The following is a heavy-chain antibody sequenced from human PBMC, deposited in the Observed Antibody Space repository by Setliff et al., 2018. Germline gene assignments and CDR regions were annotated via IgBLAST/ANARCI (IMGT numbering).Heavy chain of an antibody. D-gene: IGHD3-22*01. CDR1: GGTFRNYG. V-gene: IGHV1-69*05. CDR3: ARERGSYDSSTHYTYYFDY. CDR2: IIPIFGTA. J-gene: IGHJ4*02. Sequence: SVKVSCKASGGTFRNYGISWVRQAPGQRLDWMGGIIPIFGTANYAQKFQGRVTITTDDSTNTAYMELSSLRSEDTAVYFCARERGSYDSSTHYTYYFDYWGQGTLVTVSS.